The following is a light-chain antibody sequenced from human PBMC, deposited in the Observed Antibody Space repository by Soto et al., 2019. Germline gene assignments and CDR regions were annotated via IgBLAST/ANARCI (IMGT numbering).Light chain of an antibody. V-gene: IGKV1D-12*01. CDR3: QQANSPPVT. J-gene: IGKJ3*01. CDR1: QGISSW. CDR2: AAF. Sequence: DIQMTQSPSSVSASVGDRDPISCRATQGISSWLAWYQQEPGKAPKLLIYAAFSLQSGVPSRFRGSRSATEFTSTTSSLRPEDVATYYCQQANSPPVTFGPGTKVDIK.